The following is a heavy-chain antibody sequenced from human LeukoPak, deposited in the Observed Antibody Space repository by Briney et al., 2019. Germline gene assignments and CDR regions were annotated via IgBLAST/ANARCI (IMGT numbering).Heavy chain of an antibody. CDR1: GGYLSGYY. D-gene: IGHD2-2*01. Sequence: RPSDTLSLTCAVYGGYLSGYYWSWIREPPGKGVEWIGEINHSGSTNYNPSLKSRVTISADPAKNQFSLKLSSVAAADPAVSYCARGDIVVVPPLDYWGPGTLVTVSS. J-gene: IGHJ4*02. CDR2: INHSGST. CDR3: ARGDIVVVPPLDY. V-gene: IGHV4-34*01.